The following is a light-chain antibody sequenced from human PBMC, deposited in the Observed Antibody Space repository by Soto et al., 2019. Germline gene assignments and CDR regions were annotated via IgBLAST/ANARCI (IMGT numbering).Light chain of an antibody. J-gene: IGKJ4*01. CDR3: QQYASSLLT. CDR2: GAS. CDR1: QTVSSSY. V-gene: IGKV3-20*01. Sequence: EMFFTYSPGTLCLSPGERATLSCRASQTVSSSYLAWYQQKPGQAPRLLIYGASSRATGIPDRFSGSGSGTDFTLTISRMEPEDFAVYYCQQYASSLLTFGVGTKVDIK.